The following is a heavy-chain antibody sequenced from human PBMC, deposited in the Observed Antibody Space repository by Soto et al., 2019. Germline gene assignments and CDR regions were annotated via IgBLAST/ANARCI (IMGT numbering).Heavy chain of an antibody. V-gene: IGHV4-59*11. Sequence: QVQLQESGPVLVKPSETLSLTCSVSGVSTSNHYWTWIRKPPGQGPEWIGCIYYRGTTNYNASFNSRLTISVDTSKNQFSLKLTSVTTADTAVYYCARGGGSPYHDHEFDYWGQGILVTVSS. CDR1: GVSTSNHY. J-gene: IGHJ4*02. CDR3: ARGGGSPYHDHEFDY. CDR2: IYYRGTT. D-gene: IGHD2-2*01.